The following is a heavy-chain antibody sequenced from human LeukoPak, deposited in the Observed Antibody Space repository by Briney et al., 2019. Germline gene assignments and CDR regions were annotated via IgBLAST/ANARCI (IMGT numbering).Heavy chain of an antibody. CDR3: ARDPTNYYDSSGYEFQH. D-gene: IGHD3-22*01. Sequence: ASVKVSCKASGGTFSSYAISWVRQAPGQGLEWVGGISAYNGNTNYAQKLQGRVTMTTDTSTSTAYMELRSLRSDDTAVYYCARDPTNYYDSSGYEFQHWGQGTLVTVSS. CDR1: GGTFSSYA. V-gene: IGHV1-18*01. J-gene: IGHJ1*01. CDR2: ISAYNGNT.